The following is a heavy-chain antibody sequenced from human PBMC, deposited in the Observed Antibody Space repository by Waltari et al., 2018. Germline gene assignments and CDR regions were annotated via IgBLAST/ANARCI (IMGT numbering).Heavy chain of an antibody. CDR2: MYRCGST. Sequence: EVQLVESGGGLIQPGGSLRLSCAASGLIVSSNFMSWVRQAPGKGLEWVSVMYRCGSTYYADSVKGRFTISRYNSKNTLYLQMNSLRAEDTAVYYCARAPMPLWFGNWYFDLWGRGALVTVSS. CDR1: GLIVSSNF. J-gene: IGHJ2*01. D-gene: IGHD3-10*01. V-gene: IGHV3-53*01. CDR3: ARAPMPLWFGNWYFDL.